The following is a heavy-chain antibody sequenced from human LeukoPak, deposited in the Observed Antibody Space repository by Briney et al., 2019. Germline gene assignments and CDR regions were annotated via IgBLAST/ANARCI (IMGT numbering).Heavy chain of an antibody. CDR2: IYYSGST. V-gene: IGHV4-59*01. D-gene: IGHD6-19*01. CDR1: GGSISSYY. Sequence: SETLSLTCTVSGGSISSYYWSWIRQPPGKGLEWIGYIYYSGSTNYNPSLKSRVTISVDTSKNQFSLKLSSVTAADTAVYYCARTSGWHGGCFDYWGQGTLVTVSS. CDR3: ARTSGWHGGCFDY. J-gene: IGHJ4*02.